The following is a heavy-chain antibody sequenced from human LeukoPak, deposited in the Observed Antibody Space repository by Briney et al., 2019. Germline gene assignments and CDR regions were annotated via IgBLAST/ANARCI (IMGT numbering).Heavy chain of an antibody. Sequence: SETLSLTCAVYGGSFSGYYWSWIRQPPGKGLEWIGEINHSGSTNYNPSLKSRVTISVDTSKNQFSLKLSSVTAADTAVYYCARDQEWMGPEANAFDIWGQGTMVTVSS. D-gene: IGHD3-3*01. V-gene: IGHV4-34*01. CDR3: ARDQEWMGPEANAFDI. CDR1: GGSFSGYY. J-gene: IGHJ3*02. CDR2: INHSGST.